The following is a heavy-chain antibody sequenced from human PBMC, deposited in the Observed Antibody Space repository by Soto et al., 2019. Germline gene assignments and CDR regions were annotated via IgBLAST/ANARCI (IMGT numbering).Heavy chain of an antibody. Sequence: ASVKVSCKASGYTFTSYGISWVRQAPGQGLEWMGWISAYNGNTNYAQKLQGRVTMTTDTSTSTAYMELRSLRSDDTAVYYCARAGVDDSSGYYFDYWGQGTLVTVSS. D-gene: IGHD3-22*01. V-gene: IGHV1-18*01. CDR2: ISAYNGNT. J-gene: IGHJ4*02. CDR1: GYTFTSYG. CDR3: ARAGVDDSSGYYFDY.